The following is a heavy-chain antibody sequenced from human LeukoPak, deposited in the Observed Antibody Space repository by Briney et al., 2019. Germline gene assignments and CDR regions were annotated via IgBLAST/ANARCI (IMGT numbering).Heavy chain of an antibody. D-gene: IGHD2-15*01. CDR1: GFTFSSYG. J-gene: IGHJ6*01. CDR2: IWYSGSSL. Sequence: GGSLRLSCTASGFTFSSYGMHWVRQAPGKGLEWVAVIWYSGSSLYYADSVRGRFTISSNNSKTTLNLQMNSLRAEDTCVYFCARDHADCSGGSCYSISSPFFTDTWGKGDTVTVSS. CDR3: ARDHADCSGGSCYSISSPFFTDT. V-gene: IGHV3-33*01.